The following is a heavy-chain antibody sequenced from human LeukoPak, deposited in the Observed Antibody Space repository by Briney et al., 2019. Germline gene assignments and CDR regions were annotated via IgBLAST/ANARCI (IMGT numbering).Heavy chain of an antibody. V-gene: IGHV4-39*01. CDR1: NGSMTSDSYY. Sequence: SETLSLTCTVSNGSMTSDSYYWAWVRQPPGKGLEWIGHIYYSTNTYYNSSLKSRVTISDDTSKNQVSLSLRSVTAADTALYFCVRRVAGTFYFDKWGEGSLVSVSP. CDR2: IYYSTNT. CDR3: VRRVAGTFYFDK. D-gene: IGHD6-19*01. J-gene: IGHJ4*02.